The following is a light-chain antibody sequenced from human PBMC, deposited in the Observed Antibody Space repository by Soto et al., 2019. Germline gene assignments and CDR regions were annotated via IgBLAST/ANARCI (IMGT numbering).Light chain of an antibody. CDR1: QSFRGL. CDR2: DAS. V-gene: IGKV3-20*01. CDR3: QQYGSSHT. J-gene: IGKJ5*01. Sequence: EVVLTQSPVTLSLSPGERATLSCRASQSFRGLLAWYQQKPGQAPRLLIYDASNRATGIPARFSGSGSGSDFILTINRLEPEDFAVYYCQQYGSSHTFGQGTRLEIK.